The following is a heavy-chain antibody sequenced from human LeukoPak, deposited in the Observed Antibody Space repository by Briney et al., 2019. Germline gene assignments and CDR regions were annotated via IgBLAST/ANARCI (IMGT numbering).Heavy chain of an antibody. V-gene: IGHV1-18*01. CDR2: ISAYNGNT. CDR3: ARSLEYASGDPPGY. D-gene: IGHD4-17*01. CDR1: GYTFTSYG. Sequence: ASVKVPCKASGYTFTSYGISWVRQAPGQGLEWMGWISAYNGNTNYAQKLQGRVTMTTDTSTSTAYMELRSLRSDDTAVYYCARSLEYASGDPPGYWGQGTLVTVSS. J-gene: IGHJ4*02.